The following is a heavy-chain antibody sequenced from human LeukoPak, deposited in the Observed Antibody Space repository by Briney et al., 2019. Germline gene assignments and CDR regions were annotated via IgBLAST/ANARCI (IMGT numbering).Heavy chain of an antibody. J-gene: IGHJ6*04. V-gene: IGHV3-23*01. CDR1: GFTFSRYG. Sequence: GGSLRLSCAASGFTFSRYGMSWVRQTPGKGLDWVSAISGSGGSTYYADSVKGRFTISRDNAKNSLYLQMNSLRAEDTAVYYCAELGITMIGGVWGKGTTVTISS. CDR2: ISGSGGST. CDR3: AELGITMIGGV. D-gene: IGHD3-10*02.